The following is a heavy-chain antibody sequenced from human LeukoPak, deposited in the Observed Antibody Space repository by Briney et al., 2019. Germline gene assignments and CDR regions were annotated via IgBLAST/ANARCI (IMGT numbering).Heavy chain of an antibody. CDR1: GFTFSNYG. CDR2: ISAYNGDR. D-gene: IGHD3-22*01. J-gene: IGHJ4*02. CDR3: GRDFSNTSGFKVVVDY. V-gene: IGHV1-18*01. Sequence: ASVIVSCKSFGFTFSNYGVTWVRQAPGQGLEWIGWISAYNGDRKFAPRLQGRVTMTTDTSTGTAYMELRSLTSDDTAVYYCGRDFSNTSGFKVVVDYWGQGTLVTVSS.